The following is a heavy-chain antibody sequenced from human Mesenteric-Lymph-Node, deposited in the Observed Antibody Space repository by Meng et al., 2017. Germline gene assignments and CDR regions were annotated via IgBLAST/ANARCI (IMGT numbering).Heavy chain of an antibody. CDR2: IWYDGSNK. D-gene: IGHD3-10*02. CDR1: GFTFSSYG. CDR3: AREVPVPHYYYYGMDV. Sequence: GGSLRLSCAASGFTFSSYGMHWVRQAPGKGLEWVAVIWYDGSNKYYADSVKGRFTISRDNSKNPLYLKMNSLRAEDTAVYYCAREVPVPHYYYYGMDVWGQGTTVTVSS. J-gene: IGHJ6*02. V-gene: IGHV3-33*01.